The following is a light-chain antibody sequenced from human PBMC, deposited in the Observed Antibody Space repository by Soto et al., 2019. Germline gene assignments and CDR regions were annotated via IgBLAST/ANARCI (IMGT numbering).Light chain of an antibody. CDR2: DAS. Sequence: DTVLTQSPATLSLSPGERATLSCRASQNVRGYLAWYQQKAGQAPRLLIYDASNRATGISARFSGSGSGTDFTLTTSSLEPEDFAVYYCQQRSNWPGTFGQGTKLEIK. CDR1: QNVRGY. J-gene: IGKJ2*01. CDR3: QQRSNWPGT. V-gene: IGKV3-11*01.